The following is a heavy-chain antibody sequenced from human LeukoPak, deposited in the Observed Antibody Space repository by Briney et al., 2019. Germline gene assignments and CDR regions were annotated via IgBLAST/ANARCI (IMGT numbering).Heavy chain of an antibody. D-gene: IGHD6-19*01. CDR2: IKQDGSET. CDR1: GFTFSHFW. CDR3: AGDRGWLIAS. J-gene: IGHJ4*02. Sequence: PGGSLRLSYAGSGFTFSHFWMNWVRQAPGKGLEWVAIIKQDGSETYYVDSVKGRFTISRDNAKNSVYLQMNSLRAEDTAVYYCAGDRGWLIASWGQGTLVTVSS. V-gene: IGHV3-7*01.